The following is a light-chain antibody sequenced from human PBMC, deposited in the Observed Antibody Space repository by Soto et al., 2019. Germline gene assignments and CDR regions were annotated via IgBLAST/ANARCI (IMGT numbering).Light chain of an antibody. V-gene: IGKV3-20*01. CDR2: DAS. CDR3: KQYGASPWT. CDR1: QSVRSY. Sequence: MRAPGTLSVSLGEGASVSCCGSQSVRSYVAWYQQKPGQAPRLLIYDASNRATGIPARFSGSGSGTDFTLTISRLEPEDFAGYPCKQYGASPWTFGQGPKV. J-gene: IGKJ1*01.